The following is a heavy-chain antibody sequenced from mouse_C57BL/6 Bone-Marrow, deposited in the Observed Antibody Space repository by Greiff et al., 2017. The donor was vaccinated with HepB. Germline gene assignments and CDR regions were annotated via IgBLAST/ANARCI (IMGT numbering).Heavy chain of an antibody. J-gene: IGHJ1*03. CDR2: IDPSDSYT. V-gene: IGHV1-59*01. Sequence: VQLQQPGAELVRPGTSVKLSCKASGYTFTSYWMHWVKQRPGQGLEWIGVIDPSDSYTNYNQKFKGKATLTVDTSSSTAYMQLSSLTSEDSAVYYCARNPAYYSNYWYFDVWGTGTTVTVSS. CDR3: ARNPAYYSNYWYFDV. D-gene: IGHD2-5*01. CDR1: GYTFTSYW.